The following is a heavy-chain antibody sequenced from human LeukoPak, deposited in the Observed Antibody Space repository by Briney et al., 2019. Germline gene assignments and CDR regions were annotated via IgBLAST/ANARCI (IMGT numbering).Heavy chain of an antibody. J-gene: IGHJ4*02. CDR3: ATEEQLAGGGVGDYFDC. Sequence: PGGSLRLSCAASGFTFSSYAMSWVRQAPGKGLEWVSAISGSGGKTFYADSVKGRFTISRDNSKNTLYLQMNSQRAEDTAIYYCATEEQLAGGGVGDYFDCWGQGTLVTVSS. V-gene: IGHV3-23*01. CDR1: GFTFSSYA. CDR2: ISGSGGKT. D-gene: IGHD6-6*01.